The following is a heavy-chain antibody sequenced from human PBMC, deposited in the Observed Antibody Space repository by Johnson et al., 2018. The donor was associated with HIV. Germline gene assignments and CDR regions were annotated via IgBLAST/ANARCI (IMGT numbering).Heavy chain of an antibody. J-gene: IGHJ3*02. CDR1: GMAFSDLW. Sequence: VQLVESGGGLVQPGGSLTVSCAASGMAFSDLWMNWVRQAPGKGLEWVGRIRSKTAGGTIAYAAPVKGRFTISRNDSKDTLYLQMNSLKIEDTAVYYCARSYPSLRGWLRRPSDEFGAFDIWGQGTMVTVSS. CDR3: ARSYPSLRGWLRRPSDEFGAFDI. CDR2: IRSKTAGGTI. D-gene: IGHD5-12*01. V-gene: IGHV3-15*01.